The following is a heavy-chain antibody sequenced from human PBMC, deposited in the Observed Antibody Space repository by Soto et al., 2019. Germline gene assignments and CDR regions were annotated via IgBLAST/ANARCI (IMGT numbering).Heavy chain of an antibody. CDR1: GCSLCSSSYF. J-gene: IGHJ3*02. D-gene: IGHD3-3*01. V-gene: IGHV4-39*01. Sequence: SETLCLTCTVPGCSLCSSSYFWGWIRLPPGKGLEWIGSIYYSGSTYYNPSLKSRVTISVDTSKNQFSLKLSSVTAADTAVYYCARLRRFLEWCDAFAIWGQGTMVTVSS. CDR2: IYYSGST. CDR3: ARLRRFLEWCDAFAI.